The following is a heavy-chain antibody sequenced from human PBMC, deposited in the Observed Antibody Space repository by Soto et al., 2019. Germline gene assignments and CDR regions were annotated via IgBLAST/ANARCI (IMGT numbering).Heavy chain of an antibody. CDR2: IYWGDDK. CDR3: AHRTPPVTWWSAP. J-gene: IGHJ5*02. D-gene: IGHD4-17*01. V-gene: IGHV2-5*02. Sequence: QITLKESGPTLVKPTQTLTLPCTFPGFSLTTSGVGVGWIRQPPGKALEWLGLIYWGDDKRYSPSLKSRHTITTDTSKNKGVLTMTNLAPAATAPYSCAHRTPPVTWWSAPWGQGPLVTVSS. CDR1: GFSLTTSGVG.